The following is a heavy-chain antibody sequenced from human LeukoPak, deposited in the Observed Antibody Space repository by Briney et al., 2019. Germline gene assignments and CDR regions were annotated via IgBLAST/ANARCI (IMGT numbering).Heavy chain of an antibody. Sequence: GGSLRLSCAASGFTVSSYGMHWVRQAPGKGLEWVAFIRYDGSNKYNADSVKGRFTISRDNSKNTLYLQMNSLRAEDTAVYYCAKGKTDSGTYWGQGTLVTVSS. CDR2: IRYDGSNK. CDR1: GFTVSSYG. J-gene: IGHJ4*02. V-gene: IGHV3-30*02. CDR3: AKGKTDSGTY.